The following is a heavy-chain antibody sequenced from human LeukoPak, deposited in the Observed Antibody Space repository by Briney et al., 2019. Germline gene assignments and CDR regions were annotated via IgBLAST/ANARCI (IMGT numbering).Heavy chain of an antibody. V-gene: IGHV1-18*01. CDR1: GYTFTNYG. Sequence: GASVKVSCKASGYTFTNYGITWVLQAPGQGLEWMGWISAYSGNTNYVQKFQGRVTMATDASTSTAYMELRSLRSDDTAVYYCARDIATVVHQDWGQGTLVTVSS. J-gene: IGHJ4*02. CDR2: ISAYSGNT. D-gene: IGHD2-2*01. CDR3: ARDIATVVHQD.